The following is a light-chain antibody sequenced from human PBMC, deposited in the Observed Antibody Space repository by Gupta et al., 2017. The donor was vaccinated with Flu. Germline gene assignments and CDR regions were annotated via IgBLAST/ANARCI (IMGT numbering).Light chain of an antibody. CDR1: QGINNY. Sequence: PSFLSASVGDRVTITCRASQGINNYLAWYQQKPGKAPKLLIYAASTLQSGVPSRFNGSGSVTEFTLTISSLQPEDFATYCCQQLYNYPRTFGQGTKVEIK. V-gene: IGKV1-9*01. CDR2: AAS. CDR3: QQLYNYPRT. J-gene: IGKJ1*01.